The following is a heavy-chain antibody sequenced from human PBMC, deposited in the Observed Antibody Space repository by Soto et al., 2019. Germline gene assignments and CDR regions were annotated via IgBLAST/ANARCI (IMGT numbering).Heavy chain of an antibody. J-gene: IGHJ6*03. CDR2: ISGSGGGT. CDR1: GFTFSSYA. V-gene: IGHV3-23*01. CDR3: AKDEAPRMTMVTKGDYYYYMDV. Sequence: GGSLRLSCAASGFTFSSYAMSWVRQAPGKGLEWVSAISGSGGGTYYADSVKGRFTISRDNSKNTLYLQMNSLRAEDTAVYYCAKDEAPRMTMVTKGDYYYYMDVWGKGTTVTVSS. D-gene: IGHD4-17*01.